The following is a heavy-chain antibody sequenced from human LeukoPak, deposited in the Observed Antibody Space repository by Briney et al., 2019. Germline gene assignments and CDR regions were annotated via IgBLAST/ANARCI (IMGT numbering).Heavy chain of an antibody. J-gene: IGHJ6*03. CDR2: IYYSGST. Sequence: SETLSLTCTVSGGSISSYYWSWIRQPPGKGLEWIGYIYYSGSTNYNPSLKSRVTISVDTSKNQFSLKLSSVTAADTAVYYCARAIAARFFPYYMDVWGKGTTVTVSS. CDR3: ARAIAARFFPYYMDV. CDR1: GGSISSYY. D-gene: IGHD6-6*01. V-gene: IGHV4-59*01.